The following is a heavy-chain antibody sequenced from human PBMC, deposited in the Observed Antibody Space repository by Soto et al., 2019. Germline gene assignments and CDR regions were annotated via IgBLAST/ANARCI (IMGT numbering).Heavy chain of an antibody. J-gene: IGHJ5*02. D-gene: IGHD5-18*01. CDR3: ARIPVDTYMINWFDP. CDR2: IYYSGST. Sequence: PSETLSLTWTVSGGSVSSGDYYWIWIRQPPGKGLEWIGYIYYSGSTNYNPSLKSRVSISLDTSKNQFSLRLTSVTAADTAVHYCARIPVDTYMINWFDPWGQGTLVT. CDR1: GGSVSSGDYY. V-gene: IGHV4-61*08.